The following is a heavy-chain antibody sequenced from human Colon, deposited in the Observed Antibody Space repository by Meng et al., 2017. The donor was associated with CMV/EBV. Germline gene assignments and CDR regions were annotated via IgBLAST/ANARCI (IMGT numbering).Heavy chain of an antibody. D-gene: IGHD3-9*01. J-gene: IGHJ5*02. Sequence: SHTWHVDGWSFSDYYWSWIRQHPGKGLEWIGEINHSGSTNYNPSLKSRVTISVDTSKNQFSLQLNSVTAADTAVYYCATFTLRYFDWPWGQGTLVTVSS. CDR1: GWSFSDYY. CDR3: ATFTLRYFDWP. CDR2: INHSGST. V-gene: IGHV4-34*01.